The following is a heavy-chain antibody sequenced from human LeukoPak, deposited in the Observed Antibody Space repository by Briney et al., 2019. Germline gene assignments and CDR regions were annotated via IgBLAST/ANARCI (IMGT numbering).Heavy chain of an antibody. Sequence: ASVKVSCKASGFTFTGYYMHWVRQAPGQGLEWMGWINPNSGGTNYAQKFQGRVTMTRDTSISTAYMELSRLRSDDTAVYYCARDPGDYGGNRFDYWGQGTLVTISS. CDR2: INPNSGGT. CDR1: GFTFTGYY. V-gene: IGHV1-2*02. D-gene: IGHD4-23*01. J-gene: IGHJ4*02. CDR3: ARDPGDYGGNRFDY.